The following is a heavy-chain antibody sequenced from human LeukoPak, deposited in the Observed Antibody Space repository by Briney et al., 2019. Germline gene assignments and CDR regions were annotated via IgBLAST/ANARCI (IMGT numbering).Heavy chain of an antibody. J-gene: IGHJ4*02. V-gene: IGHV1-2*02. CDR3: ARRDNGCDFIDY. Sequence: ASLKVSCKASGYTFTVYYMHRVRHTPGQRLEWMGCINPHSSGTNYAQKFEGRVTITRDTSIDTAYMELNLFRADDSAPYYCARRDNGCDFIDYWGTGIVVTV. CDR2: INPHSSGT. D-gene: IGHD5-12*01. CDR1: GYTFTVYY.